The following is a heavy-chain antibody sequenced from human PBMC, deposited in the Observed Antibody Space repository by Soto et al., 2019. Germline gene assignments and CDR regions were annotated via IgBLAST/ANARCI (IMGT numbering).Heavy chain of an antibody. CDR1: GFTFSSYS. D-gene: IGHD3-3*01. Sequence: EVQLVESGGGLVKPGGSLRLSCAASGFTFSSYSMNWVRQAPGKGLEWVSSISSSSSYIYYADSVKGRFTISRDNAKNSLYLPMNILRAEDTAVYYCARALYYDFWSGYYPQTNWFDPWGQGTLVTVSS. CDR2: ISSSSSYI. CDR3: ARALYYDFWSGYYPQTNWFDP. V-gene: IGHV3-21*01. J-gene: IGHJ5*02.